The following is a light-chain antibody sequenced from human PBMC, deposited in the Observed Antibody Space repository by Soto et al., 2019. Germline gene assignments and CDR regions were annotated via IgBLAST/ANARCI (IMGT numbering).Light chain of an antibody. CDR1: QSISSW. V-gene: IGKV1-5*01. CDR2: DAS. J-gene: IGKJ1*01. Sequence: DIQMTQSPSTLSASVGDRVTITCRASQSISSWLAWYQQKPGKAPKLLIYDASSLESGVPSRFSGSGSGTEFTLTISSLQPDDFATYYYQHYNSYSWTFGQGTKVEIK. CDR3: QHYNSYSWT.